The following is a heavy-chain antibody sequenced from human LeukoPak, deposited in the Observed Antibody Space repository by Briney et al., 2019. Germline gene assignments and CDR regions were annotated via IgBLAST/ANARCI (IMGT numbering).Heavy chain of an antibody. CDR2: IYYTGNT. CDR1: GGPNSSHY. V-gene: IGHV4-59*08. D-gene: IGHD5-18*01. Sequence: SETLSLTYTVSGGPNSSHYWRWIRQPPGKVLEWIGYIYYTGNTNYNPSLKSRVNISKDTSKNQFSLNLSSVTAADTAVYYCARVGYSYAFDPWGQGTLVTVSS. J-gene: IGHJ5*02. CDR3: ARVGYSYAFDP.